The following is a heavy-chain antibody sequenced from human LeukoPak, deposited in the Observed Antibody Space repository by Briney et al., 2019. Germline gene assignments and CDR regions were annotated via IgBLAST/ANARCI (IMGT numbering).Heavy chain of an antibody. CDR2: ISSNGGST. D-gene: IGHD3-3*01. V-gene: IGHV3-64*01. Sequence: GGSLRLSCAASGFTFSGSGMHWVRQAPGKGLEYVSAISSNGGSTYYANSVKDRFTISRDNSKNTLFLQMGSLRAEDTAVYYCARVRDFWSGGGDYWGQGTLVTVSS. J-gene: IGHJ4*02. CDR3: ARVRDFWSGGGDY. CDR1: GFTFSGSG.